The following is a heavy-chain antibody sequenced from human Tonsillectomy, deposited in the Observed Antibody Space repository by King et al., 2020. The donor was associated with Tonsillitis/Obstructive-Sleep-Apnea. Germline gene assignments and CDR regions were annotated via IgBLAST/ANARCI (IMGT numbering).Heavy chain of an antibody. V-gene: IGHV1-69*12. D-gene: IGHD4-17*01. CDR3: ARSSAVTTETIDY. CDR1: GGTFSSYA. CDR2: IIPIFGTA. J-gene: IGHJ4*02. Sequence: QLVQSGAEVKKPGSSVKVSCKASGGTFSSYAISWVRPAPEQGLEGMGGIIPIFGTANYAQKFQGRVTITADESTSTAYMELSSLRSEDTAVYYCARSSAVTTETIDYWGQGTLVTVSS.